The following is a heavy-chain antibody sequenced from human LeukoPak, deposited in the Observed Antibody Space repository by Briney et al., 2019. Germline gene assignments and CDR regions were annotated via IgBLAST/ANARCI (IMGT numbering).Heavy chain of an antibody. V-gene: IGHV4-4*07. CDR2: IYTSGTT. CDR3: AREGTTRPLDY. Sequence: SETLSLTCTVSGGSITTFFWSWTRQPAGKGLEWIGRIYTSGTTNYNPSLKSRVTMSVDTSKNQFSLNLTSVTVADTAVYYCAREGTTRPLDYWGQGTLVTVSS. CDR1: GGSITTFF. J-gene: IGHJ4*02. D-gene: IGHD6-6*01.